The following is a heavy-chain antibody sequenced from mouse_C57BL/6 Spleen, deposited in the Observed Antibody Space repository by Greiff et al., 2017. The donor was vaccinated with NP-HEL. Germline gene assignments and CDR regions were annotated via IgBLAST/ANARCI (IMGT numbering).Heavy chain of an antibody. CDR3: ARGTGFAY. Sequence: VKLQESGPELVKPGASVKISCKASGYAFSSSWMNWVKQRPGKGLEWIGRIYPGDGDTNYNGKFKGKATLTADKSSSTAYMQLSSLTSEDSAVYCCARGTGFAYWGQGTLVTVSA. D-gene: IGHD4-1*01. V-gene: IGHV1-82*01. J-gene: IGHJ3*01. CDR2: IYPGDGDT. CDR1: GYAFSSSW.